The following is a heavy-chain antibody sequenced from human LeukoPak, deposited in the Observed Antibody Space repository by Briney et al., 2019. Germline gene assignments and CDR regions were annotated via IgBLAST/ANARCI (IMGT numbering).Heavy chain of an antibody. CDR1: GFTFSSYL. V-gene: IGHV3-7*01. D-gene: IGHD6-13*01. CDR2: IKQDGSAK. Sequence: GGSLRLSCAASGFTFSSYLMSWVRQAPGKGLEWVANIKQDGSAKYYVDSVKGRFTISRDNAKNSLYLQMNTLRGEDTAVYYCASTSYSSSWYWDYWGQGTLVTVSS. CDR3: ASTSYSSSWYWDY. J-gene: IGHJ4*02.